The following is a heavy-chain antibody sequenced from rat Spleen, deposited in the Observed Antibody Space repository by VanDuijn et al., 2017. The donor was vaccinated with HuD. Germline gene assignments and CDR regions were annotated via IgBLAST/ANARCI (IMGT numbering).Heavy chain of an antibody. Sequence: EVQLVESGGGLVKPGRSLKLSCAASGFTFRNYGMAWVRQTPTQGLEWVASITTGGDNTYYRDSVMGRFTIPRDNAKNNQYLQMDSLRSEDTATYYCARHSGTAKGVMDAWGQGASVTVSS. J-gene: IGHJ4*01. CDR3: ARHSGTAKGVMDA. CDR2: ITTGGDNT. V-gene: IGHV5S14*01. D-gene: IGHD5-1*01. CDR1: GFTFRNYG.